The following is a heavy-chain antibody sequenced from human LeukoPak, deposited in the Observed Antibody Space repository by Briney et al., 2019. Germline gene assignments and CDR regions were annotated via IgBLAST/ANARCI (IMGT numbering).Heavy chain of an antibody. V-gene: IGHV3-30*18. CDR1: GFTFSSYG. D-gene: IGHD3-22*01. Sequence: GGSLRLSCAASGFTFSSYGMHWVRQAPGKGLEWVAVISYDGSNKYYADSVKGRFTISRDNPKNTLYLQMNSLRAEDTAVYYCAKEFFDYDSSGIIDYWGQGTLVTVSS. CDR3: AKEFFDYDSSGIIDY. CDR2: ISYDGSNK. J-gene: IGHJ4*02.